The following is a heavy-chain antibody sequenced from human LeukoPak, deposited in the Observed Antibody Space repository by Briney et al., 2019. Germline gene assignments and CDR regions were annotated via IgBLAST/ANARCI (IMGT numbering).Heavy chain of an antibody. CDR2: ISSSSSYI. CDR3: ARDDESSSWYLPFPDY. J-gene: IGHJ4*02. D-gene: IGHD6-13*01. CDR1: GFTFSSYS. V-gene: IGHV3-21*01. Sequence: GGSLRLSXVASGFTFSSYSMNWVRQAPGKGLEWVSSISSSSSYIYYADSVKGRFTISGDNAKNSLYLQMNSLRAEDTAVYYCARDDESSSWYLPFPDYWGQGTLVTVSS.